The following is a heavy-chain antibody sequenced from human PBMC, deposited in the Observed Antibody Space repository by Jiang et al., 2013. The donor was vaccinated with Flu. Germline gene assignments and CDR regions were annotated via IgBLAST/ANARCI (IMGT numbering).Heavy chain of an antibody. V-gene: IGHV3-11*06. CDR2: IDGISSDT. D-gene: IGHD3-10*01. CDR1: GFNFGDYY. J-gene: IGHJ5*02. CDR3: ARDVTGIRGLGH. Sequence: VQLVESGGGLVRPGGSLRLSCAASGFNFGDYYMNWVRQAPGKGLEWVSFIDGISSDTNYADSVRGRFTVSRDNAKNSLYLQLTSLRADDTAVYYCARDVTGIRGLGHWGQGTLVTVSS.